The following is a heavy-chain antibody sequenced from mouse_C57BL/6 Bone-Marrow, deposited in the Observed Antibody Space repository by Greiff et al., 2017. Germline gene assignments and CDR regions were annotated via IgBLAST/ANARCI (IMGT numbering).Heavy chain of an antibody. J-gene: IGHJ3*01. CDR1: GYTFTSYW. D-gene: IGHD1-1*01. Sequence: VQLQQPGAELVMPGASVKLSCKASGYTFTSYWMHWVKQRPGQGLEWIGEIDPSDSYTNYNQKFKGKSTLTVDKSSNTAYMQLSSLTSEDSAVYYCARGDYYGPWFAYWGQGTLLTVAA. V-gene: IGHV1-69*01. CDR2: IDPSDSYT. CDR3: ARGDYYGPWFAY.